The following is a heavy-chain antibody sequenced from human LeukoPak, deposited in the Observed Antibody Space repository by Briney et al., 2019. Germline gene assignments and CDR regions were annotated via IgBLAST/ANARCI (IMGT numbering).Heavy chain of an antibody. CDR2: ISSSSSYI. CDR3: ARDHPPPYGDYVHWYFDL. V-gene: IGHV3-21*01. D-gene: IGHD4-17*01. J-gene: IGHJ2*01. CDR1: GFTFSSYW. Sequence: KAGGSLRLSCAASGFTFSSYWMSWVRQAPGKGLEWVSSISSSSSYIYYADSVKGRFTISRDNAKNSLYLQMNSLRAQDTAVYYCARDHPPPYGDYVHWYFDLWGRGTLVTVSS.